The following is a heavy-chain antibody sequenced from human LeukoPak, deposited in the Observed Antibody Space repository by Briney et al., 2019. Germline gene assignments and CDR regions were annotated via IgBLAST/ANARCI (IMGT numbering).Heavy chain of an antibody. D-gene: IGHD3-22*01. J-gene: IGHJ4*02. Sequence: SETLSLTCTVSGGSISSYYWSWIRQPPGKGLEWIGYIYYSGSTNYNPSLKSRVTISVDTSKNQLSLKLSSVTAADTAVYYCARAPYYYDSSGYHPLYFDYWGQGTLVTVSS. V-gene: IGHV4-59*01. CDR2: IYYSGST. CDR1: GGSISSYY. CDR3: ARAPYYYDSSGYHPLYFDY.